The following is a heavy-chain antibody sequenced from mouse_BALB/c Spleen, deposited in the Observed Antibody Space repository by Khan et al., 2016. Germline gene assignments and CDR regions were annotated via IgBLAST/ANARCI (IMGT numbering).Heavy chain of an antibody. Sequence: QIQLVQSGPELKKPGETVKISCKASGYTFTNYGMNWVKQAPGKGLKWMGWINTYTGKPTYADAFKGRFAFSLETSANTAYLQINNLKNEDTATXFCARQDEYADWAYYFDCWHQGTALAV. D-gene: IGHD2-13*01. CDR2: INTYTGKP. CDR3: ARQDEYADWAYYFDC. V-gene: IGHV9-3-1*01. J-gene: IGHJ2*01. CDR1: GYTFTNYG.